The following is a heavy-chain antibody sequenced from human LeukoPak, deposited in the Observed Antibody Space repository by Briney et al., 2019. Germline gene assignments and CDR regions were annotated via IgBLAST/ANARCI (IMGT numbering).Heavy chain of an antibody. D-gene: IGHD6-13*01. J-gene: IGHJ4*02. CDR2: ISSSGSTI. CDR1: GFTFSSYE. CDR3: ARTPSSEQQLFFDY. Sequence: PGGSLRLSCAASGFTFSSYEMNWVRQAPGKGLEWVSYISSSGSTIYYADSVKGRFTISRDNAKNSLYLQMNSLRAEDTAVYYCARTPSSEQQLFFDYWGQGTLVTVSS. V-gene: IGHV3-48*03.